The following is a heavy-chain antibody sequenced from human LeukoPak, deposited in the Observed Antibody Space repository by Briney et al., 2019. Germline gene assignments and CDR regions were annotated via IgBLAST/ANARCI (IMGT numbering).Heavy chain of an antibody. CDR3: VIGEGWQPDY. V-gene: IGHV4-59*01. D-gene: IGHD5-24*01. Sequence: PSETLSLTCAVSGASISSFFCNWVRQPPGKGLEWIGYIYKSENTNYNPSLKSRVTISGDTSKNEFFLKLTSVTAADTAEYYCVIGEGWQPDYWGQGTLVTVSS. CDR2: IYKSENT. CDR1: GASISSFF. J-gene: IGHJ4*01.